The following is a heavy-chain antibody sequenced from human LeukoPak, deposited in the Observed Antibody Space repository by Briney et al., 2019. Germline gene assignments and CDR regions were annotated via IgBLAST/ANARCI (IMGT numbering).Heavy chain of an antibody. D-gene: IGHD3-3*01. CDR1: GYTFTSYD. J-gene: IGHJ5*02. CDR3: ARLRVTIFGVVIIHRFDP. CDR2: MNPNSGNT. Sequence: ASVKVSCKASGYTFTSYDINWVRQATGQGLEWMGWMNPNSGNTGYAQKFQGRVTMTRNTSISTAYMELSSLRSEDTAVYYCARLRVTIFGVVIIHRFDPWGQGTLVTVSS. V-gene: IGHV1-8*01.